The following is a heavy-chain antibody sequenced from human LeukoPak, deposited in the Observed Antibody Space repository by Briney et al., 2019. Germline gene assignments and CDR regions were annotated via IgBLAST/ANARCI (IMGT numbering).Heavy chain of an antibody. CDR2: IRSKAYGGTT. V-gene: IGHV3-49*04. J-gene: IGHJ6*02. CDR1: GFTFGDYA. Sequence: GGSLRLSCTASGFTFGDYAMSWVSQAPGKGLEWVGFIRSKAYGGTTEYAASVKGRFTISRDDSKSIAYLQMNSLKTEDTAVYYCTRAVLGASSRGSYYYYGMDVWGQGTTVTVSS. CDR3: TRAVLGASSRGSYYYYGMDV. D-gene: IGHD2/OR15-2a*01.